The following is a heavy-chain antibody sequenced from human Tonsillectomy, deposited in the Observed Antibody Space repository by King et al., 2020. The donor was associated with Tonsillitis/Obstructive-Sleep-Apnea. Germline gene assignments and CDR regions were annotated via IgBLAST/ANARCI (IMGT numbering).Heavy chain of an antibody. D-gene: IGHD2-15*01. Sequence: ITLKESGPTLVKPTQNLTLTCTFSGFSLSTSGVGVAWIRQPPGEALEWLSLFYWDDDKRYSPSLKSRLTITRDTSKNQVVLTMTNTDPVDTATYYCAQVYSGIVAFDIWGLGTLVTVSS. CDR3: AQVYSGIVAFDI. CDR2: FYWDDDK. CDR1: GFSLSTSGVG. J-gene: IGHJ3*02. V-gene: IGHV2-5*02.